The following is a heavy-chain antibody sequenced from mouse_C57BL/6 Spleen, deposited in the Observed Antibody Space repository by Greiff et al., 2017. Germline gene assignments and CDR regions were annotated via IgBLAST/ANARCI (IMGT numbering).Heavy chain of an antibody. CDR1: GYAFTNYL. D-gene: IGHD2-3*01. CDR3: ARDGVSGDY. J-gene: IGHJ2*01. Sequence: QVQLQQSGAELVRPGTSVKVSCKASGYAFTNYLIEWVKQRPGQGLEWIGVINPGSGGTNYNEKFKGKATLTADKSSSTAFMQLSSLTSEDSAVXFCARDGVSGDYWGQGTTLTVSS. V-gene: IGHV1-54*01. CDR2: INPGSGGT.